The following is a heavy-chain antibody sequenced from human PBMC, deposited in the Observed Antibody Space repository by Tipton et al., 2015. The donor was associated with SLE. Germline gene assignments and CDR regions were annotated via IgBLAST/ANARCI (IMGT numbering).Heavy chain of an antibody. CDR3: ASGGYGGTFLGWFDP. CDR1: VGSISSYY. CDR2: VHYSGST. J-gene: IGHJ5*02. V-gene: IGHV4-59*07. D-gene: IGHD4-23*01. Sequence: TLSLTCTVSVGSISSYYWSWIRQPPGKGLEWIGFVHYSGSTNHTPSLQSRATISLDTSNNPFSLEVTTVTAADTAGYYCASGGYGGTFLGWFDPWGQGGMVTVSA.